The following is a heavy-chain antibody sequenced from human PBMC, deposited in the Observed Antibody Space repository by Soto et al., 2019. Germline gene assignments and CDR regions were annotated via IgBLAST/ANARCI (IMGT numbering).Heavy chain of an antibody. CDR3: ARLIGNSWLDS. V-gene: IGHV6-1*01. Sequence: QVQLQQSGPGLVKPSQTLSLTCAISGDSVSTNSATWDWIRQSPSIGLEWLGRTYYRSKWFNDYAVSVKGRISINPETSNNQCSLQLNSVTPYDTAVYYCARLIGNSWLDSWGQGTLVTVSP. J-gene: IGHJ5*01. CDR1: GDSVSTNSAT. D-gene: IGHD2-8*01. CDR2: TYYRSKWFN.